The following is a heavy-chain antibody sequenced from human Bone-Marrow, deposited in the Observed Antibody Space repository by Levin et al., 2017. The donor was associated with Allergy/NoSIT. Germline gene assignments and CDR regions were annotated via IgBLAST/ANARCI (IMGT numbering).Heavy chain of an antibody. CDR2: IYHSGVT. Sequence: SETLSLTCTVSRGSISSVGYYWGWIRQLPTTDLEWIGYIYHSGVTYYNPSLETRLTMSVDTSKNQFSLKLRSVTAADTAVYYCARVTEYSCRSRWFDHWVQGTLVRFSS. CDR1: RGSISSVGYY. J-gene: IGHJ5*02. D-gene: IGHD2/OR15-2a*01. CDR3: ARVTEYSCRSRWFDH. V-gene: IGHV4-31*03.